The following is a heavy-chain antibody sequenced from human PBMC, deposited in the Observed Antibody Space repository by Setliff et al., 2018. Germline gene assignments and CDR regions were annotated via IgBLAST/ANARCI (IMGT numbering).Heavy chain of an antibody. CDR2: INPSGGLT. J-gene: IGHJ3*02. V-gene: IGHV1-46*03. CDR3: ARDRFYNSWSGTSITAPHDAFDI. D-gene: IGHD3-3*01. Sequence: ASVKVSCKASGYTLSKYYMHWVRQAPGQGLEWMGIINPSGGLTKYAQKFQGRVTMTSDTSTNTVYLEVSSLRSEDTAVYFCARDRFYNSWSGTSITAPHDAFDIRGQGTMVTVS. CDR1: GYTLSKYY.